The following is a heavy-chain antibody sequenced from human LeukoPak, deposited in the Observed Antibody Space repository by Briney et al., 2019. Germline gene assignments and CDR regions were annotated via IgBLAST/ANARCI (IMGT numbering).Heavy chain of an antibody. D-gene: IGHD5-18*01. CDR1: GYTFTSYY. CDR3: ARRGYSYGFDY. J-gene: IGHJ4*02. CDR2: INPSGGST. V-gene: IGHV1-46*01. Sequence: ASAKVSCKASGYTFTSYYMHWVRQAPGQGLEWMGIINPSGGSTSYAQKFQGRVTMTRDTSTSTVYMELSSLRSEDTAVYYCARRGYSYGFDYWGQGTLVTVSS.